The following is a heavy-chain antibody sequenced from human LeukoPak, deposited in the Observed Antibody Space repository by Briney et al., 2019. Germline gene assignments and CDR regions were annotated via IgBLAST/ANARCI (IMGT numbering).Heavy chain of an antibody. CDR1: GGSFTDFY. CDR3: ARLVWWFDP. CDR2: INHSGST. J-gene: IGHJ5*02. Sequence: PSETLSLTCAVYGGSFTDFYWSWIRQPPGKGLEWIGEINHSGSTNYNSSLKSRVTLSVDTSKNQFSLKMKSVTAADTAVYYCARLVWWFDPWGQGTLVTVSS. D-gene: IGHD2-2*01. V-gene: IGHV4-34*01.